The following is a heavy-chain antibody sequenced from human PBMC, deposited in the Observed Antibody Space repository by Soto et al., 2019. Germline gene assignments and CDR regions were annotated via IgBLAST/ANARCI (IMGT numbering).Heavy chain of an antibody. CDR1: GFTFSRYG. Sequence: QVQLVESGGGVVQPGRSLRLSCAASGFTFSRYGMHWVRQPPGKGLARVAGIWYDGSNKYYADSVKGRFTISRDSSMNTRCLQMNSLSAEDTAVYYCARDKNWNYGAEFDYWGQGTLVTVSS. V-gene: IGHV3-33*01. J-gene: IGHJ4*02. CDR2: IWYDGSNK. CDR3: ARDKNWNYGAEFDY. D-gene: IGHD1-7*01.